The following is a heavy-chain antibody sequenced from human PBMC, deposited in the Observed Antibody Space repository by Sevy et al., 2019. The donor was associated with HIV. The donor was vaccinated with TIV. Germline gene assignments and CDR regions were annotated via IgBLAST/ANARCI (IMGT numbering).Heavy chain of an antibody. Sequence: GGSLRLSCAASGLTFSENFMSWVRQAPGKGLEWVSVIYIGGTTYYADSVKGRFTISRDNSKNTIYLQMNGLRAEDTAVYYCARGKHVSGYYGSFDYWGQGALVTVSS. V-gene: IGHV3-53*01. D-gene: IGHD5-12*01. CDR3: ARGKHVSGYYGSFDY. J-gene: IGHJ4*02. CDR2: IYIGGTT. CDR1: GLTFSENF.